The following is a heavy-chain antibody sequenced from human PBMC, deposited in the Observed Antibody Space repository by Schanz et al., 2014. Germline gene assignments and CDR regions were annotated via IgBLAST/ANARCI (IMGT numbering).Heavy chain of an antibody. CDR2: IMPLRGIG. D-gene: IGHD6-19*01. CDR1: GDTFSKYN. V-gene: IGHV1-69*02. CDR3: TRLRRADPNGFDV. Sequence: QVQLVQSGPEVKKPGSSVKVSCQAFGDTFSKYNIMWVRQVPGQGLEWLGRIMPLRGIGNNAWKFQDRLTITADKSMNITYMELSSLGTEDTAVYYCTRLRRADPNGFDVWGQGTLVTVS. J-gene: IGHJ5*02.